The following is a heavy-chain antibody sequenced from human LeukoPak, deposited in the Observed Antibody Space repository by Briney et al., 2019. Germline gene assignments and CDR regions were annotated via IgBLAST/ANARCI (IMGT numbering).Heavy chain of an antibody. CDR3: ARGVAWFGEFPFDY. V-gene: IGHV4-34*01. CDR1: GGSFSGYY. Sequence: TSETLSLTCAVYGGSFSGYYWSWTRQPPGRGLEWVGSIYYSGRTYYNPSLQSRVTISVDTSKNQFSLKLSSVTAADTAVYYCARGVAWFGEFPFDYWGQGTLVTVSS. D-gene: IGHD3-10*01. CDR2: IYYSGRT. J-gene: IGHJ4*02.